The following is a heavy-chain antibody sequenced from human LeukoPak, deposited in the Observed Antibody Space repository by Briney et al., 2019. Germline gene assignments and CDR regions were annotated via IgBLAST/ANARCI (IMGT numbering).Heavy chain of an antibody. J-gene: IGHJ5*02. Sequence: SETLSLTCTVSGGSISSGSYYWGWIRQPPGKGLEWIGSIYYSGSTYYNPSLKSRVTISVDTSKNQFSLKLSSVTAADTAVYYCARLSIVVVPAAISVFDPWGQGTLVTVSS. CDR2: IYYSGST. CDR3: ARLSIVVVPAAISVFDP. CDR1: GGSISSGSYY. D-gene: IGHD2-2*02. V-gene: IGHV4-39*01.